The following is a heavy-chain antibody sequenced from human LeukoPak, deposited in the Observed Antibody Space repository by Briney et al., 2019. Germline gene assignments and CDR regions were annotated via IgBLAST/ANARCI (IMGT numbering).Heavy chain of an antibody. J-gene: IGHJ5*02. CDR3: ARVGVLRYGSGSYYNARLYNWFDP. D-gene: IGHD3-10*01. CDR2: INHSGST. V-gene: IGHV4-34*01. CDR1: GGSFSGYY. Sequence: KSSETLSLTCAVYGGSFSGYYWSWIRQPPGKGLEWIGEINHSGSTNYNPSLKSRVTISVDTSKNQFSLKLSSVTAADTAVYYCARVGVLRYGSGSYYNARLYNWFDPWGQGTLVTVSS.